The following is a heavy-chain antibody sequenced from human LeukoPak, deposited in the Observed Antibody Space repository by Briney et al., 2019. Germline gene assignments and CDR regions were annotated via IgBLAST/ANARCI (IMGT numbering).Heavy chain of an antibody. CDR1: GFTVSSNY. CDR3: ARDFARGSYYFDY. Sequence: PGGSLRLSCAASGFTVSSNYLNWVRQAPGEGLEWVSVIYSGGSTYYADSVKGRFTISRDNSKNTLYLQMNSLRAEDTAVYYCARDFARGSYYFDYWGQGTLVTVSS. CDR2: IYSGGST. J-gene: IGHJ4*02. D-gene: IGHD1-26*01. V-gene: IGHV3-53*01.